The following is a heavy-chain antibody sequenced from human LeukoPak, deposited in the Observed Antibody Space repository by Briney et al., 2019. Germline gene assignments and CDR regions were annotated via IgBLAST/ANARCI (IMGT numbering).Heavy chain of an antibody. CDR2: ISSSGSPI. CDR1: GFPFRDYY. J-gene: IGHJ4*02. CDR3: ARGTFALIEVVDY. D-gene: IGHD2-8*01. Sequence: PGGSLRLSCAASGFPFRDYYMSWSRPAPGKGLEGGSLISSSGSPIYYAESVKGRFTISRDNAKNSLYLQMNSLRAEDAAVYYCARGTFALIEVVDYWGQGTVVTVSS. V-gene: IGHV3-11*04.